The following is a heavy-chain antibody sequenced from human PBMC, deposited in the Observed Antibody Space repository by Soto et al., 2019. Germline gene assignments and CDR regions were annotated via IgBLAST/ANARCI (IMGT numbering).Heavy chain of an antibody. Sequence: SETLSLTCTVPGGSISSGDYYWSWIRQPPGKGLEWIGYIYYSGSTFYNPSLKNRVTISLDTSKIQFSLKLSSVTAADTAVYYCGREEGENWFDPRGQGTLVPVS. V-gene: IGHV4-30-4*01. CDR1: GGSISSGDYY. CDR2: IYYSGST. CDR3: GREEGENWFDP. J-gene: IGHJ5*02.